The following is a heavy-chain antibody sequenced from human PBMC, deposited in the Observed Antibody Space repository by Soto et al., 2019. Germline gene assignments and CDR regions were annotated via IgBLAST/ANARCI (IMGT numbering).Heavy chain of an antibody. CDR2: ISWNSGSI. D-gene: IGHD2-15*01. CDR3: AKGSPGGYYCSGGICYSEPYFDY. Sequence: PGGSLRLSGAASGFTFYDYAMHWVRQAPGKCLEWVSGISWNSGSIGYADSVKGRSTISRDHPKNSLYLQMNSLRAEHTALYYCAKGSPGGYYCSGGICYSEPYFDYWGQGTLVTVSS. V-gene: IGHV3-9*01. CDR1: GFTFYDYA. J-gene: IGHJ4*02.